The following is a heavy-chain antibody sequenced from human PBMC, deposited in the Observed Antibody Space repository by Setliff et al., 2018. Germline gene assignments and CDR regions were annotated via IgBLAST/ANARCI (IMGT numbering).Heavy chain of an antibody. V-gene: IGHV4-30-4*08. D-gene: IGHD3-22*01. Sequence: PSETLSLTCTVSGGSISSGDYYWSWIRQPPGKGLEWIGYIYSSGSTYYNPSLKSRVSISVDTSKNQFCLKLSSVTAADTAVYYCARESRYYYDNLGTLDYWGQGTLVTVSS. J-gene: IGHJ4*02. CDR2: IYSSGST. CDR1: GGSISSGDYY. CDR3: ARESRYYYDNLGTLDY.